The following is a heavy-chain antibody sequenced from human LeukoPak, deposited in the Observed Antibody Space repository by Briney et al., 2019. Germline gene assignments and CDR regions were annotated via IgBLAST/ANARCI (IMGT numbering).Heavy chain of an antibody. CDR1: GGSISSYY. CDR3: ARLGPGYYDFWSGYIDWFDP. J-gene: IGHJ5*02. V-gene: IGHV4-59*08. CDR2: IYYSGST. D-gene: IGHD3-3*01. Sequence: SETLSLTCTVSGGSISSYYWSWTRQPPGKGLEWIGYIYYSGSTNYNPSLKSRVTISVDTSKNQFSLKLSSVTAADTAVYYCARLGPGYYDFWSGYIDWFDPWGQGTLVTVSS.